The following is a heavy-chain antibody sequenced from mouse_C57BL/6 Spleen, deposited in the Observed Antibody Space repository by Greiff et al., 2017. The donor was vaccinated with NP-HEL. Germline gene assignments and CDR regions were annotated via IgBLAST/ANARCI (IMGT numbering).Heavy chain of an antibody. D-gene: IGHD2-1*01. CDR1: GFTFTDYY. CDR3: ARYNGNWFAY. CDR2: IRNKANGYTT. V-gene: IGHV7-3*01. J-gene: IGHJ3*01. Sequence: VESGGGLVQPGGSLSLSCAASGFTFTDYYMSWVRQPPGKALEWLGFIRNKANGYTTEYSASVKGRFTISRDNSQSILYLQMNALRAEDSATYYCARYNGNWFAYWGQGTLVTVSA.